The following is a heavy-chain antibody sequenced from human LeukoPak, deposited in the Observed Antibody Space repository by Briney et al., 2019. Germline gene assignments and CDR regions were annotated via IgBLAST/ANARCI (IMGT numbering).Heavy chain of an antibody. J-gene: IGHJ5*02. CDR1: GGSISSSNYY. V-gene: IGHV4-39*01. CDR3: ARHPYQLLWLSWFDP. D-gene: IGHD2-2*01. CDR2: IYYSGRT. Sequence: SETLSLTCSVSGGSISSSNYYWGWIRQPPGKGLEWIGSIYYSGRTYYNPSLKSRVTISVDTSKKQFSLKLSPVTAADTAVYYCARHPYQLLWLSWFDPWGQGTLVTVSS.